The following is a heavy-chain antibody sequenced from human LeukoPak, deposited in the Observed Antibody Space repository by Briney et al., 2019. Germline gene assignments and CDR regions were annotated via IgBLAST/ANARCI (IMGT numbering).Heavy chain of an antibody. J-gene: IGHJ4*02. Sequence: SETLSLTCTVSGGSISSSSYYWGWIRQPPGKGLEWIGSIYYSGSTYYNPSLKSRVTISVDTSKNQFSLKLSSVTAADTAVYYCARGESPDYWGQGTLVTVSS. CDR3: ARGESPDY. V-gene: IGHV4-39*07. CDR2: IYYSGST. CDR1: GGSISSSSYY.